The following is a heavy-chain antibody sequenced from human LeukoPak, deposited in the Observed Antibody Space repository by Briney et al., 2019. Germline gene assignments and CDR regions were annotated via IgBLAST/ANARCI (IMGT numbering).Heavy chain of an antibody. CDR1: GVSISRGGYT. D-gene: IGHD4-17*01. V-gene: IGHV4-30-2*01. CDR2: IYHSGST. J-gene: IGHJ4*02. Sequence: PSQTLSLTCAVSGVSISRGGYTWGCIPQPPGEGREWSVYIYHSGSTYYNPSLKSRVTISVDRSKNQCSLKLSSVTAADTAVYYCARVGTYYGDYGYFDYWGQGTLVTVSS. CDR3: ARVGTYYGDYGYFDY.